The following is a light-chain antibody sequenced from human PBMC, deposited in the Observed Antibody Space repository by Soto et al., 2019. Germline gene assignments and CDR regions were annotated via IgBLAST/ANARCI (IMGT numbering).Light chain of an antibody. CDR3: HQFGVSPPYT. J-gene: IGKJ2*01. CDR2: GAS. CDR1: QSVNSNY. Sequence: EIVLTQSPGTLSLSPGDRATLSCRASQSVNSNYLGWYQQKPGHAPRLLIYGASSRASGVPDRFSGSGSGTDLPLTISRLEPEDFAVYYCHQFGVSPPYTFGQGTKLEI. V-gene: IGKV3-20*01.